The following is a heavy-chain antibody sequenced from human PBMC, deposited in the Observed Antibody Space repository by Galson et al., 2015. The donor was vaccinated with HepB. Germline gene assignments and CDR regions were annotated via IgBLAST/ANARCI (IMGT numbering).Heavy chain of an antibody. CDR2: ISAGNGNT. Sequence: SVKVSCKASGYTFTSYAMHWVRQAPGQRLEWMGWISAGNGNTKYSQKFQGRVTITRDTSASTAHMELSSLTSEDTAVYYCARDSRMLSDYWGQGTLVTVSS. V-gene: IGHV1-3*01. D-gene: IGHD2-8*01. CDR3: ARDSRMLSDY. CDR1: GYTFTSYA. J-gene: IGHJ4*02.